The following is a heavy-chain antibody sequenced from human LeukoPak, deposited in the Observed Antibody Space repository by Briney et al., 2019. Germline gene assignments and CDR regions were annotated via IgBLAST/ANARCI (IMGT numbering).Heavy chain of an antibody. D-gene: IGHD3-9*01. V-gene: IGHV4-59*08. CDR3: ARMTDILAP. CDR2: IYYSGST. CDR1: GGSFSGYY. J-gene: IGHJ5*02. Sequence: PSETLSLTCAVYGGSFSGYYWSWIRQPPGKGLEWIGYIYYSGSTNYNPSLKSRVTISVDTSKNQFSLKLSSVTAADTAVYYCARMTDILAPWGQGTLVTVSS.